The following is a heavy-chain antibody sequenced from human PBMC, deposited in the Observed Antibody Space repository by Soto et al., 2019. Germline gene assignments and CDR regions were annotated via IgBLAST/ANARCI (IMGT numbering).Heavy chain of an antibody. Sequence: SETLSLTCAVYGWSFSGYYWSWIRQRPGKGLEWIGEINHSGSTNYNPSLKSRVTISIDTSKNQFSLKLSSVTAADTAVYYCARALPTIFGVVTPRYSDYWGQGTLVTVSS. CDR1: GWSFSGYY. V-gene: IGHV4-34*01. CDR2: INHSGST. D-gene: IGHD3-3*01. J-gene: IGHJ4*02. CDR3: ARALPTIFGVVTPRYSDY.